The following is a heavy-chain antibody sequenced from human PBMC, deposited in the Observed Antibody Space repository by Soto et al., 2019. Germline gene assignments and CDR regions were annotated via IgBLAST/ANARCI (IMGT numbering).Heavy chain of an antibody. D-gene: IGHD3-10*01. CDR2: IKSKTDGGTT. V-gene: IGHV3-15*07. Sequence: EVQLVESGGGLVKPGGSLRLSCAASGFTFSNAWMNWVRQAPGKGLEWVGHIKSKTDGGTTDYAAPVKGRFTISRDDSKSTLYLQMNSLKTEDTAVYYCTTDGSGRSQSPALGMDVWGQGTTVTVSS. J-gene: IGHJ6*02. CDR1: GFTFSNAW. CDR3: TTDGSGRSQSPALGMDV.